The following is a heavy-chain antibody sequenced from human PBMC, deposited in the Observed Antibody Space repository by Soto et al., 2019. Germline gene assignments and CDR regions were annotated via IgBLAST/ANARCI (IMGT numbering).Heavy chain of an antibody. V-gene: IGHV4-4*02. CDR1: GGSISSIDW. D-gene: IGHD5-12*01. CDR3: ARAKSGYEKGLGVSFGYYHGMDV. J-gene: IGHJ6*02. Sequence: QVQVQESGPGLVKPSGTLSLTCAVSGGSISSIDWWSWVRQPPGKGLEWIGEIYQSGSTNYNPSLKSRVTISLDKSKNEFSLKVTSVTAADTAVYYCARAKSGYEKGLGVSFGYYHGMDVWGQGTTVTVSS. CDR2: IYQSGST.